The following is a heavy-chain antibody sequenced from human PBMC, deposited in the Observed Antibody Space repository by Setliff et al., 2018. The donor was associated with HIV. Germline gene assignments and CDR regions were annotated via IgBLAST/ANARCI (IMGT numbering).Heavy chain of an antibody. CDR3: ARGEPTILIELAAFFDH. D-gene: IGHD2-2*01. CDR2: ISSSDNTI. V-gene: IGHV3-48*03. Sequence: LRLSCAASGFTFSSYEMNWVRQAPGKGLEWVSYISSSDNTIHYADSVRGRFTISRDNAKNSLYLQMNSLRAEDTAVYYCARGEPTILIELAAFFDHWGQGTLVTVSS. J-gene: IGHJ4*02. CDR1: GFTFSSYE.